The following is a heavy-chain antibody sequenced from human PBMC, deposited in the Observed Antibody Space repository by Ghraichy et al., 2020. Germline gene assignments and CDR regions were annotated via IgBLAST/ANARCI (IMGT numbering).Heavy chain of an antibody. D-gene: IGHD3-3*01. J-gene: IGHJ2*01. V-gene: IGHV3-48*02. CDR3: ARGPIAVLYDPWYFDL. Sequence: GTLNISCAASGFTFNSYTINWVRQAPGKGLEWVSFISSSGSTIYYADSVKGRFTISRDNAKNSLYLQMNSLRDEDTAVYYCARGPIAVLYDPWYFDLWGRDPLVTVSS. CDR2: ISSSGSTI. CDR1: GFTFNSYT.